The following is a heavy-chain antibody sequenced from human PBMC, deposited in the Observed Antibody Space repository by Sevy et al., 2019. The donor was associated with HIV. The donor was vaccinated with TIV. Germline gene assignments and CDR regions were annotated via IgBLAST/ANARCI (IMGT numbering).Heavy chain of an antibody. J-gene: IGHJ2*01. Sequence: GVSLRLSCAASGFTFSSYAMHLVRQAPGKGLEWVAVISYDGSNKYYADSVKGRFTISRDNSKNTLYLQMNSLRAEDTAVYYCARGRGVYDYSNYWYFDLWGRGTLVTVSS. D-gene: IGHD4-4*01. V-gene: IGHV3-30-3*01. CDR2: ISYDGSNK. CDR1: GFTFSSYA. CDR3: ARGRGVYDYSNYWYFDL.